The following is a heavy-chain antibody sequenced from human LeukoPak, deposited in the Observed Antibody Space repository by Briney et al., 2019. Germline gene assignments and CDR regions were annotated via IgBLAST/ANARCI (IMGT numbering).Heavy chain of an antibody. CDR1: GGSISSYY. CDR3: ARHPRSYYGSGELFPFDQ. J-gene: IGHJ4*02. V-gene: IGHV4-59*05. Sequence: PSETLSLTCTVSGGSISSYYWNWIRQPPGKGLEWIGSIYYSGTTYYNPSLKSRVTISVDTSKIQFSLKLSSVTAADTAVYYCARHPRSYYGSGELFPFDQWGQGTLVTVSS. CDR2: IYYSGTT. D-gene: IGHD3-10*01.